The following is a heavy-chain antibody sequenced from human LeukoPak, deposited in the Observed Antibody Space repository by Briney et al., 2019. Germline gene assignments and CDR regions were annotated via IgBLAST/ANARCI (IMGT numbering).Heavy chain of an antibody. CDR3: AREGAGYYYYGMDV. CDR2: IIPIFGTA. CDR1: GGTFSSYA. Sequence: VASVKVSCKASGGTFSSYAISWVRQAPGQGLEWMGGIIPIFGTANYAQKFQGRVTITADESTSTAYMELSSLRSEDTAVYYCAREGAGYYYYGMDVWGQGITVTVSS. J-gene: IGHJ6*02. V-gene: IGHV1-69*13.